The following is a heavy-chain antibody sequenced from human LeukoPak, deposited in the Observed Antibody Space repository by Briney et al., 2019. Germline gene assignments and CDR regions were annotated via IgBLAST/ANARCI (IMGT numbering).Heavy chain of an antibody. CDR2: INSGGNA. CDR1: GFIVSNND. D-gene: IGHD3-16*01. Sequence: GGSLRLSCAASGFIVSNNDMSWVRQAPGKGMECVSVINSGGNAWYADSVKGRFTISRDNSKKTLYLQMNSLRAEDTALYYCTSITFGGVIDHWGQGTLVTVSS. V-gene: IGHV3-53*01. CDR3: TSITFGGVIDH. J-gene: IGHJ4*02.